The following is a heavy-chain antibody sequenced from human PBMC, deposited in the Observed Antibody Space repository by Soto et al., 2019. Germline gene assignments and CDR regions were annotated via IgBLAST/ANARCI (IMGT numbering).Heavy chain of an antibody. CDR3: AISITGKVGAFDI. CDR1: GYTFTGYY. V-gene: IGHV1-2*02. D-gene: IGHD1-20*01. J-gene: IGHJ3*02. CDR2: INPNSGGT. Sequence: ASVKVSCKASGYTFTGYYMHWVRQAPGQGLEWMGWINPNSGGTNYAQKFQGRVTMTRDTSISTAYMELSRLRSDDTAVYYCAISITGKVGAFDIWGQGTMVTVSS.